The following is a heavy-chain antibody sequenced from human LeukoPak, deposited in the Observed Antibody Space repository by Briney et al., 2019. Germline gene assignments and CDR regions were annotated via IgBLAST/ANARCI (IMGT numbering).Heavy chain of an antibody. CDR3: ARGTMIGYYFDY. J-gene: IGHJ4*02. Sequence: PGGSLRLSCAASGFTFSSYWMTWVCQAPGKGLVWVANINQDGSEKYYVDSVKGRFTISRDNARNSLYLQMNSLRAGDTAVYYCARGTMIGYYFDYWGQGTLVTVSS. D-gene: IGHD3-22*01. CDR1: GFTFSSYW. CDR2: INQDGSEK. V-gene: IGHV3-7*01.